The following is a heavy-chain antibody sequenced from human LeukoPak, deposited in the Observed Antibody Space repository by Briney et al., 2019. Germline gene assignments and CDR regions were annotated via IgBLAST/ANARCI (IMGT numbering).Heavy chain of an antibody. J-gene: IGHJ4*02. CDR1: GGSISSYY. D-gene: IGHD4-17*01. Sequence: SETLSLTCTVSGGSISSYYWSWIRQPAGKGLEWIGRIYTSGSTNYNPSLKSRVTMSVDTSKNQFSLKLSSVTAADTAVYYCAADYGDYNAYYFDYWGQGTLVTVSS. V-gene: IGHV4-4*07. CDR2: IYTSGST. CDR3: AADYGDYNAYYFDY.